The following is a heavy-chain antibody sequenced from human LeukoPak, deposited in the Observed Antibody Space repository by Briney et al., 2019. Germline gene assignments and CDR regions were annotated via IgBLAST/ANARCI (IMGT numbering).Heavy chain of an antibody. CDR1: GGSFSGYY. Sequence: SETLSLTCAVYGGSFSGYYWSWIRQPPGKGLEWIGEINHSGSTNYNPSLKSRVTISVDTSKNQFSLKLSSVTAADTAVYYCARVVMTFGSYAMDVWGQGTTVTVSS. V-gene: IGHV4-34*01. D-gene: IGHD3-16*01. CDR2: INHSGST. J-gene: IGHJ6*02. CDR3: ARVVMTFGSYAMDV.